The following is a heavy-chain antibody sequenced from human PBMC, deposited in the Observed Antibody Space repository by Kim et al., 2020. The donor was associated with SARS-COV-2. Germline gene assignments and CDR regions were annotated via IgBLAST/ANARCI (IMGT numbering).Heavy chain of an antibody. CDR3: ARAPTLTYQLPLGRADAFDI. V-gene: IGHV4-34*01. CDR2: INHSGST. D-gene: IGHD2-2*01. J-gene: IGHJ3*02. Sequence: SETLSLTCAVYGGSFSGYYWSWIRQPPGKGLEWIGEINHSGSTNYNPSLKSRVTISVDTSKNQFSLKLSSVTAADTAVYYCARAPTLTYQLPLGRADAFDIWGQGTMVTVSS. CDR1: GGSFSGYY.